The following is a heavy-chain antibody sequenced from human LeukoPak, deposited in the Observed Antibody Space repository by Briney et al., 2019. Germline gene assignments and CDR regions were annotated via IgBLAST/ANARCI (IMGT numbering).Heavy chain of an antibody. CDR3: ARGDSSWPYYFDC. CDR1: GGSISSYY. J-gene: IGHJ4*02. CDR2: IYYSGST. V-gene: IGHV4-59*01. D-gene: IGHD6-13*01. Sequence: SETLSLTCTVPGGSISSYYWNWIRQSPGKGLEWIGYIYYSGSTNYNPSLNSRVTISVDTSKNQFSLKLNSVTAADTAVYYCARGDSSWPYYFDCWGQGTLVTVSS.